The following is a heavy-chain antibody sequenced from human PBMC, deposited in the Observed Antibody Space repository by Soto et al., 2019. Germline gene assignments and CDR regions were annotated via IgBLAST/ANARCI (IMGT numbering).Heavy chain of an antibody. D-gene: IGHD3-16*01. CDR3: ANALRFTFTTGYYMDV. Sequence: EVQLLESGGGLVQPGGSLRLSCAASGFTVSSYAMSWVRQAPGKGLEWVSVISGSGSTYSADSVKGRFTISRDSSKNTLYLQMNSLRAEDTAVYSCANALRFTFTTGYYMDVWGRGTTVTVSS. J-gene: IGHJ6*03. V-gene: IGHV3-23*01. CDR2: ISGSGST. CDR1: GFTVSSYA.